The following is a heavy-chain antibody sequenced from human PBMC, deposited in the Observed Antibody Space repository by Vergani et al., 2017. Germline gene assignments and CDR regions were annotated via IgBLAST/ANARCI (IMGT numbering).Heavy chain of an antibody. J-gene: IGHJ4*02. V-gene: IGHV1-46*03. D-gene: IGHD3-9*01. CDR2: INPSGGHT. CDR1: GYTFSTYY. CDR3: ARGDYGILTGYRY. Sequence: QVQVVQSGAEVKKSGASVKVSCKTSGYTFSTYYMHWVRQAPGQGLEWMGIINPSGGHTNYAQKFQGRVTMTRDTSTSTVYMELSSLRSEDTAIYYCARGDYGILTGYRYWGQGRLVTVAA.